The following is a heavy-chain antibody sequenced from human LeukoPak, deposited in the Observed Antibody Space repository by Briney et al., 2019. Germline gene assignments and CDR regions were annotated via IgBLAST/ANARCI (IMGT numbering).Heavy chain of an antibody. CDR2: TRNKPRSYTT. CDR3: ARGALWLGDNYNYFMDV. J-gene: IGHJ6*02. Sequence: GGSLRLSCAASGFTFSSYAMSWVRQAPGKGLEWVGRTRNKPRSYTTEYAASVKGRFTISREDSQNSLYLQMNSLKTEDTAVYYCARGALWLGDNYNYFMDVWGQGTTVTVSS. CDR1: GFTFSSYA. V-gene: IGHV3-72*01. D-gene: IGHD3-10*01.